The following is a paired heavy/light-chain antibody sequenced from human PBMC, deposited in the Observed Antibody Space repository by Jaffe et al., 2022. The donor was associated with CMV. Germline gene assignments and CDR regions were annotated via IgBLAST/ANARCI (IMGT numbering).Light chain of an antibody. CDR1: QSVLYKPKNKNY. CDR2: WAS. Sequence: DIVMTQSPDSLAVSLGERATINCRSSQSVLYKPKNKNYLAWYQQKPGQPPKLVISWASTRDSGVPDRFSGSGSGTDFTLTISSLQAEDVAVYYCQQYYSIPYTFGQGTKLEIK. CDR3: QQYYSIPYT. J-gene: IGKJ2*01. V-gene: IGKV4-1*01.
Heavy chain of an antibody. CDR1: GGSFSDDY. CDR2: INHSGST. Sequence: QVQLQQWGAGLLKPSETLSLSCAVNGGSFSDDYWTWIRQPPGKGLEWIGEINHSGSTTYNPSLQSRVTISVDTSRNQFSLKLSSVTAADTAVYYCARRSRDTPSLFFRLHTSGPFDIWGHGTMVTVSS. J-gene: IGHJ3*02. CDR3: ARRSRDTPSLFFRLHTSGPFDI. D-gene: IGHD3-16*02. V-gene: IGHV4-34*01.